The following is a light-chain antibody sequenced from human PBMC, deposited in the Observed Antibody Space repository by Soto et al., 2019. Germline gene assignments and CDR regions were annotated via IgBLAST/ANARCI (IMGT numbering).Light chain of an antibody. Sequence: DIVVTQSPLSLPVTPGEPASISCSSSHILLHSNGYNYLDWYLEKPGQSPQLLIYLGSNRASGVPDRFSGSGSGTDFTLKISRVEAGDVGFYYCMQALQAPLTFGQGTKVDIK. CDR1: HILLHSNGYNY. V-gene: IGKV2-28*01. CDR3: MQALQAPLT. CDR2: LGS. J-gene: IGKJ1*01.